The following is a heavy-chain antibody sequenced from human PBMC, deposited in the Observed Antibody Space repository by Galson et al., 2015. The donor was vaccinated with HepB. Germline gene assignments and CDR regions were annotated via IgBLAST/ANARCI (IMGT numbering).Heavy chain of an antibody. V-gene: IGHV3-30*03. Sequence: SLRLSCAASGFTFSSYGMHWVRQAPGKGLEWVAVISYDGSNKYYADSVKGRFTISRDNSKNTLYLQMNSLRAEDTAVYYCARRGDYDSSGMGEYFQHWGQGTLVTVSS. J-gene: IGHJ1*01. CDR2: ISYDGSNK. CDR3: ARRGDYDSSGMGEYFQH. CDR1: GFTFSSYG. D-gene: IGHD3-22*01.